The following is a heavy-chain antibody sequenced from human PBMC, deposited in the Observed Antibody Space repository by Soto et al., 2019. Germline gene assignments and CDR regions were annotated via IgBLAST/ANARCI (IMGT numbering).Heavy chain of an antibody. CDR2: ISISSSTI. Sequence: EVQLVESGGGLVQPGGSLRLSCAASGFTFSSYSMNWVRQAPGKGLEWVSYISISSSTIYYADSVKGRFTISRDNTKNSRYLQIISMRDEDPAVYYCGRDREGSSSYSGGRFDPWGQGTLVTVSS. J-gene: IGHJ5*02. CDR3: GRDREGSSSYSGGRFDP. D-gene: IGHD2-2*01. V-gene: IGHV3-48*02. CDR1: GFTFSSYS.